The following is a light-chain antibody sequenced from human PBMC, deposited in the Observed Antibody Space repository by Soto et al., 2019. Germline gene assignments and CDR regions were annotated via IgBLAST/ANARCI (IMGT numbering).Light chain of an antibody. CDR3: QQYNSYSLT. CDR2: DAS. J-gene: IGKJ4*01. CDR1: QSISSW. V-gene: IGKV1-5*01. Sequence: DIQMTQSPSTLSASAGDRVTITCRARQSISSWLAWYQQKPGKAPKVLIYDASKLESGVPSRFSGSGSGLEFTLTISSLQPDDFATYYCQQYNSYSLTFGGGTKVDIK.